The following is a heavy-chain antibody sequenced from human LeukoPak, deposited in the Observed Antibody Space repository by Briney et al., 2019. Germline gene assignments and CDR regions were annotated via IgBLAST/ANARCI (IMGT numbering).Heavy chain of an antibody. CDR2: ISHSGST. J-gene: IGHJ5*02. CDR1: GGSINSDGYF. Sequence: SETLSLTCAVSGGSINSDGYFWSWIRQHPGKDLNWIGYISHSGSTYYNPSLKSRVTISLDMSKNHFSLSLSSLTSADTAVYYCARRGYSHGYWFDAWGQGTLVTVSS. V-gene: IGHV4-30-2*01. CDR3: ARRGYSHGYWFDA. D-gene: IGHD5-18*01.